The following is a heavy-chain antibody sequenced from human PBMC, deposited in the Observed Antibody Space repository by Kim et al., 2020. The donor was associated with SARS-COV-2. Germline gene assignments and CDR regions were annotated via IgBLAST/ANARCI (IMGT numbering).Heavy chain of an antibody. J-gene: IGHJ6*02. Sequence: SETLSLTCAVYGGSFSGYYWSWIRQPPGKGLEWIGEINHSGSTNYNPSLKSRVTISVDTSKNQFSLKLSSVTAADTAVYYCAREDWSYYYYGMDVWGQGTTVTVSS. CDR3: AREDWSYYYYGMDV. CDR1: GGSFSGYY. V-gene: IGHV4-34*01. CDR2: INHSGST. D-gene: IGHD3-9*01.